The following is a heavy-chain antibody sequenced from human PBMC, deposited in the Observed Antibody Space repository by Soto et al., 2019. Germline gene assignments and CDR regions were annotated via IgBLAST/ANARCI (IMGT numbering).Heavy chain of an antibody. D-gene: IGHD3-3*01. CDR3: AKDLDYDFRPWLNAFDY. CDR1: GFTFNSYA. Sequence: GGSLKLSCAASGFTFNSYAMTWFRQTPGKGLEWVSAISGSGGSTYYADSVKGRFTISRDNSKNTLYLQMNSLRAEDTAVYYCAKDLDYDFRPWLNAFDYWGQGSLVTVIS. J-gene: IGHJ4*02. CDR2: ISGSGGST. V-gene: IGHV3-23*01.